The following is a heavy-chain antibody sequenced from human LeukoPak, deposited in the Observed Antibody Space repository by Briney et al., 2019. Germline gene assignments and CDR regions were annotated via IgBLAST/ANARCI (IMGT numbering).Heavy chain of an antibody. D-gene: IGHD2/OR15-2a*01. CDR3: AKPLSRYYYYGMDV. J-gene: IGHJ6*02. V-gene: IGHV3-30*18. Sequence: PGGSLRLSCAASGFTFSSYGMHWVCQAPGKGLEWVAVISYDGSNKYNADSVKGRFTISRDNSKNTLYLQMNSLRAEDTAVYYCAKPLSRYYYYGMDVWGQGTTVTVSS. CDR2: ISYDGSNK. CDR1: GFTFSSYG.